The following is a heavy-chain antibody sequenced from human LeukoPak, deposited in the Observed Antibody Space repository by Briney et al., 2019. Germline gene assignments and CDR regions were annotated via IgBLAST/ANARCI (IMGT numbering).Heavy chain of an antibody. Sequence: SQTLSLTCTVSGGSISSGGYYWSWIRQHSGKGLEWIGYIYYSGSTYYNPSLKSRVTISVDTSKNQFSLKLSSVTAADTAVYYCASSSLPYDSSGYYYAFDYWGQGTLVTVSS. CDR2: IYYSGST. V-gene: IGHV4-31*03. J-gene: IGHJ4*02. CDR3: ASSSLPYDSSGYYYAFDY. CDR1: GGSISSGGYY. D-gene: IGHD3-22*01.